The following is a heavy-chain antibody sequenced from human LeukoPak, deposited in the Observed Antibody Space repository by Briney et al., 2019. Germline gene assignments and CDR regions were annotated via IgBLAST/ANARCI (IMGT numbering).Heavy chain of an antibody. V-gene: IGHV3-64D*06. Sequence: PGGSLRLSCSASGFIFSTYTMYWVRQAPGKGLEFVSVINGDGRTTYYADSVKGRSTISRDNSKNTLYLQMNSLRAEDTAVYYCVGDQVDNVGRLTWGQGTRVTVSS. J-gene: IGHJ5*02. CDR3: VGDQVDNVGRLT. CDR1: GFIFSTYT. CDR2: INGDGRTT. D-gene: IGHD6-25*01.